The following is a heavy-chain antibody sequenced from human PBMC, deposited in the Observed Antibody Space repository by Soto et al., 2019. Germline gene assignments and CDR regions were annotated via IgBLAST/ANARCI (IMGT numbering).Heavy chain of an antibody. D-gene: IGHD5-18*01. Sequence: QVQLVQSGAEVKKPGSSVKVSCKASGGTFSSYAISWVRQAPGQGLEWMGGIIPIFGTANYAQKFQGRVTITADESTSTAYMELSSVRSEDAAVYYCARGWSYGSAYYYYYGMDVWGQGTTVTVSS. CDR1: GGTFSSYA. V-gene: IGHV1-69*01. J-gene: IGHJ6*02. CDR3: ARGWSYGSAYYYYYGMDV. CDR2: IIPIFGTA.